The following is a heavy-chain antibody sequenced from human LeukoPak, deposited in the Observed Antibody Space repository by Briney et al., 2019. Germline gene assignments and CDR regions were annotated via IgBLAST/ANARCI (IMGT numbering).Heavy chain of an antibody. Sequence: PGGSLKLSCAASGFTISSNYMNWVRQAPGKGLEGGSVIYSGGSTYYADSVKCRFTISRDNSKNTLYLQMNSLRAEDTAVYYCARDQMNIVVVAALPPGVRGYYMDVWGKGTTVTVSS. J-gene: IGHJ6*03. CDR1: GFTISSNY. D-gene: IGHD2-15*01. CDR2: IYSGGST. CDR3: ARDQMNIVVVAALPPGVRGYYMDV. V-gene: IGHV3-53*05.